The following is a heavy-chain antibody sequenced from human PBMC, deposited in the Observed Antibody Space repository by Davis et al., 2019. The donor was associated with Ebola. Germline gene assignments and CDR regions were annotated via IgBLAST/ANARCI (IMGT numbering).Heavy chain of an antibody. V-gene: IGHV3-7*01. CDR1: GGSISSSSYY. J-gene: IGHJ4*02. Sequence: ETLSLTCTVSGGSISSSSYYWGWIRQPPGKGLEWVANIKQDGSEKYYVDSVKGRFTISRDNAKNSLYLQMNSLRAEDTAVYYCATSYFTVTTLYWGQGTLVTVSS. CDR2: IKQDGSEK. D-gene: IGHD4-17*01. CDR3: ATSYFTVTTLY.